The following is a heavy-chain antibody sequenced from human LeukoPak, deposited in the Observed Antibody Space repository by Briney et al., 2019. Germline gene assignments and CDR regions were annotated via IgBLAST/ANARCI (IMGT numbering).Heavy chain of an antibody. D-gene: IGHD6-19*01. V-gene: IGHV3-11*04. CDR3: ARVVGIAVADY. Sequence: GGSLRLSCAASGFSFSDYYMSWIRQAPGKGLEWVSYISSSGSLMYYADSVKGRFTISRDNSKNTLYLQMNSLRAEDTAVYYCARVVGIAVADYWGQGTLVTVSS. J-gene: IGHJ4*02. CDR2: ISSSGSLM. CDR1: GFSFSDYY.